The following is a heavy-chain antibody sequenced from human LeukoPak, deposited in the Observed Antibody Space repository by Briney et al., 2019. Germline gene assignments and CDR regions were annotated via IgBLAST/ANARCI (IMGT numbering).Heavy chain of an antibody. V-gene: IGHV4-59*01. D-gene: IGHD3-10*01. CDR2: IYYSGST. CDR3: ARAMVRVMGDAFDI. Sequence: SETLSLTCTVSGVSISSYYWSWIRQPPGKGLEWIGYIYYSGSTNYNPSLKSRVTISVDTSKNQFSLKLSSVTAADTAVYYCARAMVRVMGDAFDIWGQGTMVTVSS. CDR1: GVSISSYY. J-gene: IGHJ3*02.